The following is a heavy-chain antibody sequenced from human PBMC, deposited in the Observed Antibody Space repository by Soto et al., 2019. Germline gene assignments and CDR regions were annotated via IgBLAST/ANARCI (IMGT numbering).Heavy chain of an antibody. V-gene: IGHV4-34*01. CDR3: ARLFTIFGVVPLKPHYGMDV. D-gene: IGHD3-3*01. J-gene: IGHJ6*02. CDR2: INHSGST. CDR1: GGSFSGYY. Sequence: PSETLSLTCAVYGGSFSGYYWSWIRQPPGKGLEWIGEINHSGSTNYNPSLKSRVTISVDTSKNQFSLKLSSVTAADTAVYYCARLFTIFGVVPLKPHYGMDVWGQGTTVTVSS.